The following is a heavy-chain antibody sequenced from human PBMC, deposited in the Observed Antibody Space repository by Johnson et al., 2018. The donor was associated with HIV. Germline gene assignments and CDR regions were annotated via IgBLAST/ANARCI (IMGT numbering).Heavy chain of an antibody. CDR1: GFTFSNYV. CDR2: ISYDGTNI. CDR3: RIYSYGGGGPFEI. V-gene: IGHV3-30-3*01. J-gene: IGHJ3*02. D-gene: IGHD5-18*01. Sequence: QVQLVESGGGVVQPGRSLKLSCVASGFTFSNYVIHWVRQAPGKGLEWVAMISYDGTNIYYRDSVTGRFTISRDNSKNTLYLHMDSLRAEDTAVYYCRIYSYGGGGPFEIWGQGTMVTVSS.